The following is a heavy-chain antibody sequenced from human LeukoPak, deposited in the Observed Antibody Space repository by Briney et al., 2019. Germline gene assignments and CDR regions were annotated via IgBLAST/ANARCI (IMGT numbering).Heavy chain of an antibody. D-gene: IGHD4-23*01. J-gene: IGHJ6*02. V-gene: IGHV1-2*02. CDR3: AREYGGRPYYYYGMDV. CDR2: INPNSGGT. CDR1: GYTFTRYY. Sequence: ASVKVSCKASGYTFTRYYMHWVRQAPGQGLEWMGWINPNSGGTNYAQKFQGRVTMTRDTSISTAYMELSRLRSDDTAVYYCAREYGGRPYYYYGMDVWGQGTTVTVSS.